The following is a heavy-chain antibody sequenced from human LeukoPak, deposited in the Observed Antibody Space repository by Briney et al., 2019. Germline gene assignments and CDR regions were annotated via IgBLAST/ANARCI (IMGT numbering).Heavy chain of an antibody. V-gene: IGHV3-23*01. CDR2: ISGSGGST. Sequence: GGSLRLSCAASGFTFSSYAMSWVRQAPGKGLEWVSAISGSGGSTYYADSVKGRFTISRDNSKNTLYLQMNSLRAEDTAVYYCARGIAVAGSTGVWYFDLWGRGTLVTVSS. CDR1: GFTFSSYA. D-gene: IGHD6-19*01. J-gene: IGHJ2*01. CDR3: ARGIAVAGSTGVWYFDL.